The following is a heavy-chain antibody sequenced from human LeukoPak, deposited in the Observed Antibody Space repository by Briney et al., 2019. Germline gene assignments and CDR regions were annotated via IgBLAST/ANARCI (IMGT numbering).Heavy chain of an antibody. D-gene: IGHD3-22*01. Sequence: SVKISCKASGFIFSRSAVQWVRQARGQRLEWIGWIVVGSGNTNYAQKFQERVTMTSDMSTGTAYMELSSLRSEDTAVYYCAAGNYYDSSGYYPYAFDIWGQGTMVTVSS. J-gene: IGHJ3*02. CDR3: AAGNYYDSSGYYPYAFDI. V-gene: IGHV1-58*01. CDR1: GFIFSRSA. CDR2: IVVGSGNT.